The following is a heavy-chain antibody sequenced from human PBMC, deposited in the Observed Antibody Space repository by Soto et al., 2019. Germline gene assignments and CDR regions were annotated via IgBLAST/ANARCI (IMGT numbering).Heavy chain of an antibody. CDR1: GFTFSNYW. CDR2: INTDGSNT. CDR3: ASYGGWIDS. J-gene: IGHJ4*02. D-gene: IGHD6-19*01. Sequence: EVQLVESGGGLVQPGGSLRLSCAASGFTFSNYWMHWVRQAPGKGLVCVARINTDGSNTNYADSVKGRFTISRDNAKNTMCLQRNSLRAECTAVYYCASYGGWIDSWGQGTLVTVSS. V-gene: IGHV3-74*01.